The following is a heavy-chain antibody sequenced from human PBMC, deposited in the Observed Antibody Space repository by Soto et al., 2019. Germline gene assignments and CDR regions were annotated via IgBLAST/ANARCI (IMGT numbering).Heavy chain of an antibody. CDR1: GFDFTDHY. CDR2: ISPDGGST. V-gene: IGHV1-46*01. D-gene: IGHD3-10*01. J-gene: IGHJ4*02. Sequence: ASVKVYCKASGFDFTDHYIHWVRQAPGQVLEWMGIISPDGGSTRYSQKFQARITMTRDTSTSTVYMGLSSLRSEDTAIYYCARAPRGGVIIVITWAQIDYWGQGTLVTVSS. CDR3: ARAPRGGVIIVITWAQIDY.